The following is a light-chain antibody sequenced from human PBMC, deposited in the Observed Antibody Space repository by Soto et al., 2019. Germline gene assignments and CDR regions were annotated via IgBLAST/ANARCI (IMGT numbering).Light chain of an antibody. V-gene: IGLV1-40*01. CDR1: SSNIGAGYD. J-gene: IGLJ1*01. Sequence: QPVLTQSPSVSGAPGQRVTISCTGSSSNIGAGYDVHWYQQLPGTAPKLLIYANSNRPSGVPGRFSGSKSGTSASLAIAGLQAEDEADYYCQSYDSSLSGYVFGTGTKVTVL. CDR3: QSYDSSLSGYV. CDR2: ANS.